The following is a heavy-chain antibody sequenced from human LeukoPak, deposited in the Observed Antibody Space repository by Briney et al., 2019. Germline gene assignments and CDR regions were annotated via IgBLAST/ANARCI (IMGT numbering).Heavy chain of an antibody. Sequence: GGSLRLSCAASGFTFSSYEMNWVRQAPGKGLEWVSYISSSGSTIYYADSVKGRFTISRDNAKNSLYLQMNSLRAEDTAVYYCARAHYDSSGYHNYFDYWGQGTLVTVSS. CDR3: ARAHYDSSGYHNYFDY. CDR1: GFTFSSYE. CDR2: ISSSGSTI. D-gene: IGHD3-22*01. V-gene: IGHV3-48*03. J-gene: IGHJ4*02.